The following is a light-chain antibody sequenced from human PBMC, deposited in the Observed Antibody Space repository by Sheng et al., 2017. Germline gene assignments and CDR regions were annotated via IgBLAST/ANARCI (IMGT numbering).Light chain of an antibody. J-gene: IGKJ3*01. CDR2: DAS. V-gene: IGKV3-11*01. CDR1: QSVSSNY. CDR3: QQRSKWPVT. Sequence: EIVLTQSPGTLSLSPGERATLSCRASQSVSSNYLVWYQQKPGQAPRLLIYDASNRATGIPARFSGSGSGTDFTLTISSLEPEDFAVYYCQQRSKWPVTFGPGTKVDIK.